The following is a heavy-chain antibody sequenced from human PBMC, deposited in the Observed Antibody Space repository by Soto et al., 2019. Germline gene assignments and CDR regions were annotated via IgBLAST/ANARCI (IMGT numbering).Heavy chain of an antibody. J-gene: IGHJ6*02. CDR3: ARGIAAAAARGMDV. Sequence: QVQLAQSGAEVKKPGASVKVSCKASGYTFTGYYMHWVRQAPGQGLEWMGGINPNSGGTNYAQKFQGWGTRTRDTCISQAYMELSRLRSDDTAVYYGARGIAAAAARGMDVWGQGTTVTVSS. V-gene: IGHV1-2*04. CDR1: GYTFTGYY. D-gene: IGHD6-13*01. CDR2: INPNSGGT.